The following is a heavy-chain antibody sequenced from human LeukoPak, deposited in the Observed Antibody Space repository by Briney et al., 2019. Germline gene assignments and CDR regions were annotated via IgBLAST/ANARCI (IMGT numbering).Heavy chain of an antibody. Sequence: ASVKVSCKASGYTFTSYYMHWVRQAPGQGLEWMGVINPSGGSTSYAQKFQGRVTMTRDTSTSTVYMELSSLRSEDTAVYYCARDPLGYCSGGSCRRVYFDYWGQGTLVTVSS. V-gene: IGHV1-46*01. J-gene: IGHJ4*02. D-gene: IGHD2-15*01. CDR1: GYTFTSYY. CDR3: ARDPLGYCSGGSCRRVYFDY. CDR2: INPSGGST.